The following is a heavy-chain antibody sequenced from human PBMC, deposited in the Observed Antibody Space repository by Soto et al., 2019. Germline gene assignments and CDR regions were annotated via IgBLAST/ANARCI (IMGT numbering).Heavy chain of an antibody. J-gene: IGHJ4*02. CDR1: GDTFSTYT. Sequence: GASVKVSCKASGDTFSTYTITWVRQAPGQGLEWMGWINPFDGSRMFAQSFQGRVTMTRDTSTSTVYMEVSSLRSEDTAVYYCSRVDPGETSPFDHWGQGTLVTVSS. CDR3: SRVDPGETSPFDH. D-gene: IGHD3-10*01. V-gene: IGHV1-46*03. CDR2: INPFDGSR.